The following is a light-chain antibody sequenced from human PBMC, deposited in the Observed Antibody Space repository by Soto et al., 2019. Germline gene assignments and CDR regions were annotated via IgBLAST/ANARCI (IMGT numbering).Light chain of an antibody. CDR3: QKCKVAPFT. Sequence: DIQMTQSPSSLSASVGDRVTITSRASQGIDNYLAWYQQKPGKAPKLLIYAASTLQSGVPSRFTGSGSGTDFTLTISSLQPEDAATYYCQKCKVAPFTFGGGTKVEIK. J-gene: IGKJ4*01. V-gene: IGKV1-27*01. CDR1: QGIDNY. CDR2: AAS.